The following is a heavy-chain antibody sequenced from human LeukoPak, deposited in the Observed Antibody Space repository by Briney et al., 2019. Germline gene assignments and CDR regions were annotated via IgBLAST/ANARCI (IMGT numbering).Heavy chain of an antibody. J-gene: IGHJ4*02. CDR2: IYYSGPT. D-gene: IGHD3-10*01. CDR1: GGSISTYY. V-gene: IGHV4-59*01. CDR3: ASMVRGVITHYFDY. Sequence: PSETLSLTCTVSGGSISTYYWSWIRQPPGKGLEWIGYIYYSGPTNYSPSLKSRVTISLDTSKNQFSLKLTSVNAADTAVYYCASMVRGVITHYFDYWGQGTLVTVSS.